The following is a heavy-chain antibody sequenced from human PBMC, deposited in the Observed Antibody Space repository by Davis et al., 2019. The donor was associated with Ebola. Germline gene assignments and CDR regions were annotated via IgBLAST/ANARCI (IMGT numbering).Heavy chain of an antibody. CDR3: AKDTSNIWFDI. D-gene: IGHD2/OR15-2a*01. J-gene: IGHJ3*02. CDR2: LFTSADT. Sequence: GGSLRLSCAASGFTFSNAWMSWVRQAPGKGPEWVSTLFTSADTYYADSVKGRFTISRDNSKNTLYLQMNGLRVEDTAIYYCAKDTSNIWFDIWGQGTMVTVSS. CDR1: GFTFSNAW. V-gene: IGHV3-23*01.